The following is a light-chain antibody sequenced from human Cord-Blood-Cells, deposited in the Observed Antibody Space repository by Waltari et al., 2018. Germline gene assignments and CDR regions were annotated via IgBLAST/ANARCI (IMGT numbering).Light chain of an antibody. Sequence: DIVMTQSPDSLAVSLGERATINCKSSLSFLYSSNNKNYLAWYQQKPGQPPKLLIYWASTRESGVPDRFSGSGSGTDFTLAISSLQAEDVAVYYCQQYYSTPPWTFGQGTKVEIK. V-gene: IGKV4-1*01. CDR3: QQYYSTPPWT. CDR2: WAS. CDR1: LSFLYSSNNKNY. J-gene: IGKJ1*01.